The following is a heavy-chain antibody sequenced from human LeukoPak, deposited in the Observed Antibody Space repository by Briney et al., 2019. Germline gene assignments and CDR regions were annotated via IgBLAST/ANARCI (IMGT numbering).Heavy chain of an antibody. Sequence: QSGGSLKLSCVVSGFTFSGSAVHWVRQASGKGLEWVGRIRSKANNYATAYAASVKGRFTISRDDPKNTAYLQMNSLKTEDTAVYYCTGDSFDSSVKFDYWGQGTLVTVSS. D-gene: IGHD3-22*01. CDR2: IRSKANNYAT. J-gene: IGHJ4*02. V-gene: IGHV3-73*01. CDR3: TGDSFDSSVKFDY. CDR1: GFTFSGSA.